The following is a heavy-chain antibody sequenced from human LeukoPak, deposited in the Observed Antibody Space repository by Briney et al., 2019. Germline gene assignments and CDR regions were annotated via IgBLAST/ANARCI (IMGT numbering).Heavy chain of an antibody. J-gene: IGHJ3*02. CDR1: GFTFSSYS. CDR2: ISSSSSTI. Sequence: AGGSLRLSCAASGFTFSSYSMNRVRQAPGKGLEWVSYISSSSSTIYYADSVKGRFTISRDNAKNSLYLQMNSLRAEDTAVYYCARDYCSGGSCYQDAFDIWGQGTMVTVSS. V-gene: IGHV3-48*04. CDR3: ARDYCSGGSCYQDAFDI. D-gene: IGHD2-15*01.